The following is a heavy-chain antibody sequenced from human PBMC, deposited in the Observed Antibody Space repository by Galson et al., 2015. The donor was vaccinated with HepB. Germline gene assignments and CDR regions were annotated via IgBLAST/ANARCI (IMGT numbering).Heavy chain of an antibody. Sequence: ETLSLTCTVSGGSISSYYWSWIRQPPGKGLEWIGYIYYSGSTNYNPSLKSRVTISVDTSKNQFSLKLSSVTAADTAVYYCAREGWEHHYGMDVWGQGTTVTVSS. CDR2: IYYSGST. CDR3: AREGWEHHYGMDV. CDR1: GGSISSYY. D-gene: IGHD1-26*01. J-gene: IGHJ6*02. V-gene: IGHV4-59*01.